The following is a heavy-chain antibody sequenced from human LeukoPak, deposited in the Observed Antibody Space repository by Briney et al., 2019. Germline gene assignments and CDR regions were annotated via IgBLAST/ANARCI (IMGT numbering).Heavy chain of an antibody. CDR3: ARGREECSSTSCYLTDDAFDI. CDR2: MNPNSGNT. V-gene: IGHV1-8*03. J-gene: IGHJ3*02. D-gene: IGHD2-2*01. Sequence: ASVKVSCKASGYTFTSYDINWVRQATGQGLEWMGWMNPNSGNTGYAQKFQGRVTITRNTSISTAYMELSSLRSEDTAVYYCARGREECSSTSCYLTDDAFDIWGQGTMVTVSS. CDR1: GYTFTSYD.